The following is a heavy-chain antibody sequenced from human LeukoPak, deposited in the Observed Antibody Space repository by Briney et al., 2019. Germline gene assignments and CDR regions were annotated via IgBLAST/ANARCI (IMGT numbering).Heavy chain of an antibody. CDR3: ARDSVEYSSSSSFGRFDY. CDR2: ISAYNGNT. D-gene: IGHD6-6*01. CDR1: GYTFTSYG. Sequence: VASVKVSCKASGYTFTSYGISWVRQAPGQGLEWMGWISAYNGNTNYAQKLQGRVTMTTDTSTSTAYMELRSLRSDDTAVYYCARDSVEYSSSSSFGRFDYWGQGTLVTVSS. V-gene: IGHV1-18*01. J-gene: IGHJ4*02.